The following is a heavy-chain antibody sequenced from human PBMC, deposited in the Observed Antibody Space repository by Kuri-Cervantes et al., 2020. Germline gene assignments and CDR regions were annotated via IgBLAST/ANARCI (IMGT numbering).Heavy chain of an antibody. J-gene: IGHJ6*03. CDR3: ARLGGLDYYYYYMDV. V-gene: IGHV5-51*01. D-gene: IGHD2-15*01. Sequence: GGSLRLSCKGSGYSFTSYWIGWVRQMPGKGLEWMGIIYPGDSDTRYSPSFQGQVTISADKSISTAYLQWSSLKASDTAMYYCARLGGLDYYYYYMDVWGKGTTVTVSS. CDR2: IYPGDSDT. CDR1: GYSFTSYW.